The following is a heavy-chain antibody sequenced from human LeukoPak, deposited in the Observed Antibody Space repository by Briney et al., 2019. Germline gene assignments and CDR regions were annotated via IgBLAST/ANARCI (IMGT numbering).Heavy chain of an antibody. J-gene: IGHJ3*02. Sequence: GGSLRLSCAASGFTYSSYGMHWVRKAPGKGLEWAASVSYDGSTRFYADSVKGRFAISRDNSKNTLYLQMNSLRAEDTAIYYCAKDPGMAVYSYGYDAFDIWGQGTMVTVSS. CDR3: AKDPGMAVYSYGYDAFDI. D-gene: IGHD5-18*01. V-gene: IGHV3-30*18. CDR1: GFTYSSYG. CDR2: VSYDGSTR.